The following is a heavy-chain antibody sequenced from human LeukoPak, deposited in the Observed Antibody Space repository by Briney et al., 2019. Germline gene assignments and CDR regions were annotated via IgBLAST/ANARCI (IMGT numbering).Heavy chain of an antibody. CDR2: IYYSGST. CDR3: ARLELRFTNFDY. CDR1: GGSIISSSYY. D-gene: IGHD1-7*01. Sequence: SETLSLTCAVSGGSIISSSYYWGWIRQPPGKGLEWIGSIYYSGSTYYNPSLKSRVTISVDTSKNQFSLKLSSVTAADTAVYYCARLELRFTNFDYWGQGTLVTVSS. J-gene: IGHJ4*02. V-gene: IGHV4-39*01.